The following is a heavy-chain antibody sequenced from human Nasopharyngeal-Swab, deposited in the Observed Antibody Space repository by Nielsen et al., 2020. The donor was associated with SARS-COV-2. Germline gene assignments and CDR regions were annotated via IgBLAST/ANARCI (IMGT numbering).Heavy chain of an antibody. CDR2: INHSGST. V-gene: IGHV4-34*01. J-gene: IGHJ6*02. CDR3: ARLDARTIIWGGMDV. Sequence: WIRQPPGKGLEWIGEINHSGSTNYNPSLKSRVTISVDTSKNQFSLKLSPVTAADTAVYYCARLDARTIIWGGMDVWGQGTTVTVSS. D-gene: IGHD3-16*01.